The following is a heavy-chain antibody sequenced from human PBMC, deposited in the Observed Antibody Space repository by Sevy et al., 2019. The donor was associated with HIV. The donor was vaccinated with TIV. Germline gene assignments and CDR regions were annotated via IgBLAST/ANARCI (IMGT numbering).Heavy chain of an antibody. Sequence: SETLSLTCTVSGSSISDYYWTWIRQPAGKGLEWLGRIYISGSTEYNPSLKSRVSMSLDTSKNTFSLKLTSMTAADTAVYYCARGPQSCNSVSCYSALSWGQGILVTVSS. J-gene: IGHJ4*02. CDR1: GSSISDYY. V-gene: IGHV4-4*07. CDR2: IYISGST. D-gene: IGHD2-15*01. CDR3: ARGPQSCNSVSCYSALS.